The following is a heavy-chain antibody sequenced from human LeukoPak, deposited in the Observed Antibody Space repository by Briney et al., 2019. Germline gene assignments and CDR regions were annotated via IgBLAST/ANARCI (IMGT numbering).Heavy chain of an antibody. J-gene: IGHJ4*02. CDR1: GGSISSYY. CDR3: ARDKQAIAVAGFSY. V-gene: IGHV4-59*12. Sequence: SETLSLTCTVSGGSISSYYWSWIRQPPGKGLEWIGYIHYTGSTNYNPSLKSRVTISVDTSKNQFSLKLSSVTAADTAVYYCARDKQAIAVAGFSYWGQGTLVTVSS. CDR2: IHYTGST. D-gene: IGHD6-19*01.